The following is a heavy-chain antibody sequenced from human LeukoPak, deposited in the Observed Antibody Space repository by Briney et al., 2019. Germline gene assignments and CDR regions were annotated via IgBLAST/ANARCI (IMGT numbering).Heavy chain of an antibody. D-gene: IGHD1-7*01. J-gene: IGHJ6*03. V-gene: IGHV3-23*01. CDR2: ISGSGGST. CDR1: GFTFSSYA. Sequence: GGSLRLSCAASGFTFSSYAMSWVRQAPGKGLEWVSAISGSGGSTYYADSVKGRFTISRDNPKNTLYLQMNSLRAEDTAVYYCAKDIITGTTDYYYYYMDVWGKGTTVTVSS. CDR3: AKDIITGTTDYYYYYMDV.